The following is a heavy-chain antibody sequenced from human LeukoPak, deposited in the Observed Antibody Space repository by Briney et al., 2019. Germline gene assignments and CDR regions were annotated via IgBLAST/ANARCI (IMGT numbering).Heavy chain of an antibody. J-gene: IGHJ6*03. CDR1: GYTFTSYG. Sequence: GASVKVSCKASGYTFTSYGFSWVRQAPGQGLEYMGWISAYNGNTNYAQKLQGRVTMTTDTSTSTAFMELRSLRSDDTAVYFCAREGQDYDSSGYSYFYFYLDVWGKGTTVTISS. CDR2: ISAYNGNT. CDR3: AREGQDYDSSGYSYFYFYLDV. V-gene: IGHV1-18*01. D-gene: IGHD3-22*01.